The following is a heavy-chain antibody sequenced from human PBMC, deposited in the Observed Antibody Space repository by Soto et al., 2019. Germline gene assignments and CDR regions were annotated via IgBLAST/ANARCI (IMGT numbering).Heavy chain of an antibody. J-gene: IGHJ6*03. CDR3: ARGVAAAGPPLYYYYYMDV. D-gene: IGHD6-13*01. V-gene: IGHV4-59*01. Sequence: QVQLQESGPGLVKPSETLSLTCTVSGGSISSYYWSWIRQPPGKGLEWIGYIYYSGSTNYNPSLKSRVTISVDTSMNQLSLKLSSVTAADTAVYYCARGVAAAGPPLYYYYYMDVWGKGTTVTVSS. CDR2: IYYSGST. CDR1: GGSISSYY.